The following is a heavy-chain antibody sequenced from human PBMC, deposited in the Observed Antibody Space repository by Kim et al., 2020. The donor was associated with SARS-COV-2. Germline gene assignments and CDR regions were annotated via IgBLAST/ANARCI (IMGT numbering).Heavy chain of an antibody. V-gene: IGHV1-3*01. CDR3: ARGWLVATLQMYGMDV. CDR2: INAGNGNT. CDR1: GYTFTSYA. Sequence: ASVKVSCKASGYTFTSYAMHWVRQAPGQRLEWMGWINAGNGNTKYSQKFQGRVTITRDTSASTAYMELSSLRSEDTAVYYCARGWLVATLQMYGMDVWGQGTTVTVSS. D-gene: IGHD5-12*01. J-gene: IGHJ6*02.